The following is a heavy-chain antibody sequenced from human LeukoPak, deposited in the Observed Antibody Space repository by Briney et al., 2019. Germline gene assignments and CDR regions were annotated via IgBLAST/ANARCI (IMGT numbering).Heavy chain of an antibody. D-gene: IGHD1-26*01. J-gene: IGHJ5*02. Sequence: SETLSLTCAVYGGSFSGYYWSWIRQPPGKGLEWIGEINHSGSTNYNPSLKSRVTISVDTSKNQFSLKLSSATAADTAVYYCARGRRVRAQRIVGATWNWFDPWGQGTLVTVSS. CDR3: ARGRRVRAQRIVGATWNWFDP. CDR1: GGSFSGYY. CDR2: INHSGST. V-gene: IGHV4-34*01.